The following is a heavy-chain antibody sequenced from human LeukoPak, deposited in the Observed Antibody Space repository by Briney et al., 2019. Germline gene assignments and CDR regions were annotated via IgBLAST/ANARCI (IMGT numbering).Heavy chain of an antibody. D-gene: IGHD7-27*01. V-gene: IGHV3-11*04. CDR1: GFTFSDYY. J-gene: IGHJ4*02. CDR2: ISTSGSPI. Sequence: PGGSLRLSCAASGFTFSDYYMTWIRQAPGKGLECVSYISTSGSPIYHADSVKGRFTISRDNAKNSLYLQMNSLRVEDTAVYYCARGQLTGDDELFDYWGQGTLVTVSS. CDR3: ARGQLTGDDELFDY.